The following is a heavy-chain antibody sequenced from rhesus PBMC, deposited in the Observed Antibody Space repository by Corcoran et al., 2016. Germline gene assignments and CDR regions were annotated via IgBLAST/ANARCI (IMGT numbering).Heavy chain of an antibody. J-gene: IGHJ4*01. CDR2: ITYSGST. CDR1: GYSISGYY. Sequence: QVQLQESGPGLVKPSETLSLTCAVSGYSISGYYWSWIRQAPGKGLEWIGYITYSGSTSYNPSLKSRVTISRETSKNQVSLKLSSVTAADTAVYYCARDWGGYSYSYLDYWGQGVLVTVSS. D-gene: IGHD5-12*01. V-gene: IGHV4-122*02. CDR3: ARDWGGYSYSYLDY.